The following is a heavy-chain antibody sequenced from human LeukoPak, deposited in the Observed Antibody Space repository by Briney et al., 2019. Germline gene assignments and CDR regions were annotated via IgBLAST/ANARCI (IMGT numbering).Heavy chain of an antibody. J-gene: IGHJ5*02. V-gene: IGHV4-4*07. CDR1: GGSISGYY. CDR2: IYTTGYS. Sequence: ASETLSLTCTVSGGSISGYYWSWVRQPAGKGLEWIGRIYTTGYSNYNPSLQSRVTMSVDTSKNQFSLRRTSVTAADTAVYYCARDRRYFDSSGFYSWFDPWGQGTLVTVSS. D-gene: IGHD3-22*01. CDR3: ARDRRYFDSSGFYSWFDP.